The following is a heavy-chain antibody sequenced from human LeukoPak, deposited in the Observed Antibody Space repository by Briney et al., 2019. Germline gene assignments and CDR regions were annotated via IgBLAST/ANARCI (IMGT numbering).Heavy chain of an antibody. CDR2: MNPNSGNT. D-gene: IGHD2-21*02. CDR3: ARDLGLTANSLGHIVVVTGRGYFDY. J-gene: IGHJ4*02. V-gene: IGHV1-8*02. CDR1: GYTFTGYY. Sequence: GASVKVSCKASGYTFTGYYMHWVRQATGQGLEWMGWMNPNSGNTGYAQKFQGRVTMTRNTSISTAYMELSSLRSEDTAVYYCARDLGLTANSLGHIVVVTGRGYFDYWGQGTLVTVSS.